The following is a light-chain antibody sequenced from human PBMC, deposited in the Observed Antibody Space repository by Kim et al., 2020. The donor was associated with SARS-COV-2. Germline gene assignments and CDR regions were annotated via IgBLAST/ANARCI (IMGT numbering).Light chain of an antibody. V-gene: IGKV1-5*01. CDR3: QQYNSYSPRYT. CDR1: QSISSW. CDR2: DAS. Sequence: SGGDRVTITCRASQSISSWLAWYQQKPGKAPKLLIYDASSLESGVPSRFSGSGSGTEFTLTISSLQPDDFATYYCQQYNSYSPRYTFGQGTKLEI. J-gene: IGKJ2*01.